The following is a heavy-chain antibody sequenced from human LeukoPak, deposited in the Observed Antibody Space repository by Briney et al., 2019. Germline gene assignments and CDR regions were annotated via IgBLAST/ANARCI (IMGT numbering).Heavy chain of an antibody. CDR1: GYSFSSYW. D-gene: IGHD6-13*01. CDR2: IYPGDSET. CDR3: ATRRRAAAHKAFDL. Sequence: GESLKISCKGSGYSFSSYWLGWVRQMPGKGLEWMGLIYPGDSETRYSPSFQGQVTISADKSVSTAYLQWSSLRASDTAMYYCATRRRAAAHKAFDLWGQGTMVTVSS. J-gene: IGHJ3*01. V-gene: IGHV5-51*01.